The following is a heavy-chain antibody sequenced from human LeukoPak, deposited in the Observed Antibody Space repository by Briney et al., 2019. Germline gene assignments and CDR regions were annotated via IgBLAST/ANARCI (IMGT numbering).Heavy chain of an antibody. CDR2: IIPIFGTA. CDR3: ARRGSSSGYYVIYEAFDI. Sequence: GASVKVSCKASGGTFSSYAISWVRQAPGQGLEWMGGIIPIFGTANYAQKFQGRVTITTDESTSTAYMELSSLRSEDTAVYYCARRGSSSGYYVIYEAFDIWGQGTMVTVSS. V-gene: IGHV1-69*05. D-gene: IGHD3-22*01. CDR1: GGTFSSYA. J-gene: IGHJ3*02.